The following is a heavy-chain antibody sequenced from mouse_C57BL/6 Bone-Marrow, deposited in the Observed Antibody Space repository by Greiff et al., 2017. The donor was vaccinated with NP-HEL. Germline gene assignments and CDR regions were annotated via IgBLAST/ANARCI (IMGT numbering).Heavy chain of an antibody. V-gene: IGHV15-2*01. J-gene: IGHJ4*01. CDR3: ARGVYGSSSYYYAMDY. Sequence: QVQLQQSGSELRSPGSSVKLSCKAFESEVFPIAYMSWVRQTPGHGFEWIGGILPSIGRTIYGEKFEDKATLDADTLSNTAYLELNSLTSEDSAIYYCARGVYGSSSYYYAMDYWGQGTSVTVSS. D-gene: IGHD1-1*01. CDR1: ESEVFPIAY. CDR2: ILPSIGRT.